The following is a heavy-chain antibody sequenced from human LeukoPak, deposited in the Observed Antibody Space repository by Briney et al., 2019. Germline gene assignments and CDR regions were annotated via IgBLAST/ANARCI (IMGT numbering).Heavy chain of an antibody. D-gene: IGHD3-10*01. CDR2: ISYDGSNN. CDR3: ARDPTQWFGELLSGYQYHGMDV. Sequence: GGSLRLSCTASGFPFSSFAMDWVRQAPGRGLGWVAVISYDGSNNYHADSVKGRFTISRDNSKNTLYLQMNNLRGEDTAVYFCARDPTQWFGELLSGYQYHGMDVWGQGTTVTVSS. V-gene: IGHV3-30-3*01. CDR1: GFPFSSFA. J-gene: IGHJ6*02.